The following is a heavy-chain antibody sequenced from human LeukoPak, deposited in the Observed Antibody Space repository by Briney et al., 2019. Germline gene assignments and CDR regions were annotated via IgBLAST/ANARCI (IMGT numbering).Heavy chain of an antibody. Sequence: GGSLRLSCTASGFTFSTYEMNWVRQAPGKGLEWISYISGSGSSIFHADSLQGRFTFSRDNAKNSVYLQMNSLRAEDTAVYYCAREGGFGYDDAFDTWGHGTTVTVSS. D-gene: IGHD3-16*02. CDR3: AREGGFGYDDAFDT. J-gene: IGHJ3*02. CDR2: ISGSGSSI. V-gene: IGHV3-48*03. CDR1: GFTFSTYE.